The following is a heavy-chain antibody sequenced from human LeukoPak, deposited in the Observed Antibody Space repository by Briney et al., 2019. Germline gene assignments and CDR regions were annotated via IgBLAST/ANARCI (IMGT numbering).Heavy chain of an antibody. CDR2: ISNNNVYT. V-gene: IGHV3-11*06. D-gene: IGHD1-14*01. Sequence: KSGGSLRLSCAASGFTFTDYYMGWIRQARGKGLEWVSHISNNNVYTNSADSVKGRFTISTDNSNKSLHLQMDNLRAEDTAVYYDARSGTTFESDYWGQGTLVTVSS. CDR3: ARSGTTFESDY. CDR1: GFTFTDYY. J-gene: IGHJ4*02.